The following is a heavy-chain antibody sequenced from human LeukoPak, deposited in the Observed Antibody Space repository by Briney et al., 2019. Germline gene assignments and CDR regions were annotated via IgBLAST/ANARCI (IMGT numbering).Heavy chain of an antibody. Sequence: ASVKVSCKASGYTFTSYGISWVRQAPGQGLEWMGWISAYNGNTNYAQELQGRVTMTTDTSTSTAYMELRSLRSDDTAVYYCARSRPGSGTYYYYFDYWGQGTLVTVSS. J-gene: IGHJ4*02. CDR2: ISAYNGNT. D-gene: IGHD3-10*01. V-gene: IGHV1-18*01. CDR1: GYTFTSYG. CDR3: ARSRPGSGTYYYYFDY.